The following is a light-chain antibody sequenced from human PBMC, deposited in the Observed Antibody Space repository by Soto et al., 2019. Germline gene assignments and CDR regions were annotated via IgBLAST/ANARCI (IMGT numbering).Light chain of an antibody. CDR1: KAISDS. J-gene: IGKJ2*01. CDR3: QQYANLPYT. Sequence: DIQMTQSPSSLSASVGDRVTITSQAIKAISDSLNWYQQKQGKAPKILSYAASNLETGFPSRFSGSGSAADFTFTISGLQPEDIATYYCQQYANLPYTFGQGTKLEIK. CDR2: AAS. V-gene: IGKV1-33*01.